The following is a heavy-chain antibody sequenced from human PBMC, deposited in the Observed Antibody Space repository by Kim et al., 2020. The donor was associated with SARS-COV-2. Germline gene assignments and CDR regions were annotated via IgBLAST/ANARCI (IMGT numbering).Heavy chain of an antibody. D-gene: IGHD3-9*01. V-gene: IGHV4-61*01. CDR3: ARESPYDILTGFHAFD. J-gene: IGHJ3*02. Sequence: SETLSLTCTVSGGSVSSGSYYWSWIRQPPGKGLEWIGYIYYSGSTNYNPSLKSRVTISVDTSKNQFSLKLSSVTAADTAVHYCARESPYDILTGFHAFD. CDR1: GGSVSSGSYY. CDR2: IYYSGST.